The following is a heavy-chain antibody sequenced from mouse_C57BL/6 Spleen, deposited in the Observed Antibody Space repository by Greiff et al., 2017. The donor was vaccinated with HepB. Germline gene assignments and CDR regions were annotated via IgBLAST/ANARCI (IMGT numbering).Heavy chain of an antibody. CDR2: ISYDGSN. CDR3: ASNYYGPLDY. Sequence: EVKLLESGPGLVKPSQSLSLTCSVTGYSITSGYYWNWIRQFPGNKLEWMGYISYDGSNNYNPSLKNRISITRDTSKNQFFLKLNSVTTEDTATYYCASNYYGPLDYWGQGTTLTVSS. D-gene: IGHD1-1*01. V-gene: IGHV3-6*01. J-gene: IGHJ2*01. CDR1: GYSITSGYY.